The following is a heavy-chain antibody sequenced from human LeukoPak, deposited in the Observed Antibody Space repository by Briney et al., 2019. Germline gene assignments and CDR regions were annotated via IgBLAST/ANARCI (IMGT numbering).Heavy chain of an antibody. Sequence: GGSLRLSCAASGFSFRSYGMSWVRQAPGKGLEWVSVITGSAGSTYYADSVQGRFTISRDNAKNTLYLQMNSLSAEDTAVYYCAREISQEEREFDYWGQGTLVTVSS. J-gene: IGHJ4*02. CDR2: ITGSAGST. D-gene: IGHD5-24*01. CDR1: GFSFRSYG. CDR3: AREISQEEREFDY. V-gene: IGHV3-23*01.